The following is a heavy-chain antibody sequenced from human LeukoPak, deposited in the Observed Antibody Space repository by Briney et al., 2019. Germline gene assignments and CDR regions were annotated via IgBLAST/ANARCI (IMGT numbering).Heavy chain of an antibody. V-gene: IGHV3-66*01. CDR2: IYSGGST. CDR3: AKDRGLRYDSSGYSF. D-gene: IGHD3-22*01. Sequence: GGSLRLSCAASEFSVGSNYMTWVRQAPGKGLEWVSLIYSGGSTYYADSVKGRFTISRDNSKNTLYLQMNSLRAEDTAVYYCAKDRGLRYDSSGYSFWGQGTLVTVSS. CDR1: EFSVGSNY. J-gene: IGHJ4*02.